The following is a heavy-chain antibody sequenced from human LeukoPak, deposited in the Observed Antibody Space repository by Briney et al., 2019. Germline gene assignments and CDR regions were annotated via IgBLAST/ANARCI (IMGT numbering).Heavy chain of an antibody. V-gene: IGHV4-59*11. Sequence: SETLSLTCIVSGGSISSHYWTWIPQRPGKGLEYIGYIYYSGNTNYNPSLKSRVTISVDRSKNQFSLKLTSVTAEDTAVYYCARINSGWYFDYWGQGTLVTVSS. CDR1: GGSISSHY. D-gene: IGHD6-19*01. CDR2: IYYSGNT. CDR3: ARINSGWYFDY. J-gene: IGHJ4*02.